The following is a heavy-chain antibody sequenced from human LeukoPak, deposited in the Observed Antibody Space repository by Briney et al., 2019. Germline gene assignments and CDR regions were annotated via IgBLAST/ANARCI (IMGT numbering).Heavy chain of an antibody. Sequence: GASVKVSCKASGYTFTSYGISWVRQAPGQGLEWMGWISAYNGNTNYAQKLQGRVTMTTDTSASTAYMELRSLRSDDTAVYYCAREREPTYYYDSSGYYDAFDIWGQGTMVTVSS. V-gene: IGHV1-18*01. CDR3: AREREPTYYYDSSGYYDAFDI. CDR1: GYTFTSYG. CDR2: ISAYNGNT. D-gene: IGHD3-22*01. J-gene: IGHJ3*02.